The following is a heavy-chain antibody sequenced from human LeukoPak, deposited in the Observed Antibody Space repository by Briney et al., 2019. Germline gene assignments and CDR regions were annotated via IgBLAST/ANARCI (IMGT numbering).Heavy chain of an antibody. CDR1: GFTVSSNY. D-gene: IGHD2-21*01. V-gene: IGHV3-53*01. CDR2: IYSGGST. Sequence: GGSLRLSCAASGFTVSSNYMSWVRQAPGKGLEWVSVIYSGGSTYYADSVKGRFTISRDNSKNTLYLQMNSLRAEDTDVYYCARASGKAGDYYYGMDVWGQGTTVTVSS. CDR3: ARASGKAGDYYYGMDV. J-gene: IGHJ6*02.